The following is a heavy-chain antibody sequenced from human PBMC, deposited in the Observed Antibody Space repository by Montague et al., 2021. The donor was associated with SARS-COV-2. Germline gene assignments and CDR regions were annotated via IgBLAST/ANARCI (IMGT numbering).Heavy chain of an antibody. D-gene: IGHD3-22*01. Sequence: SETLSLTCAVYDGSVSDYYWSWIRQPPGKGLEWIGEINHSGSTNYNPSLKSRVTTSVDTSKNQFSLKLTSVTAADTAVYYCARGPRITMIVVVITDIWFDPWGQGTLVTVSS. J-gene: IGHJ5*02. CDR1: DGSVSDYY. CDR2: INHSGST. V-gene: IGHV4-34*01. CDR3: ARGPRITMIVVVITDIWFDP.